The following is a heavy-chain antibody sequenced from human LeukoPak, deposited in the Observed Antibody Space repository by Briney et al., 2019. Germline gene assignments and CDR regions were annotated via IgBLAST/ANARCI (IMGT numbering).Heavy chain of an antibody. CDR1: GGSISSSNW. J-gene: IGHJ5*02. CDR3: ARGGWLVLSYPKGWFDP. V-gene: IGHV4-4*02. D-gene: IGHD6-19*01. Sequence: PSQTLSLTCAVSGGSISSSNWWSWVRQPPGKGLEWIGEVYHSGSINYNPSLKSRVTVSVGKSRKHFSLKLNSVTAADTAVYYCARGGWLVLSYPKGWFDPWGQGTLVTVSS. CDR2: VYHSGSI.